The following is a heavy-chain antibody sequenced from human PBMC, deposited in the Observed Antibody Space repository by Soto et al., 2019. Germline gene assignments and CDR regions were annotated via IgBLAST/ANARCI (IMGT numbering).Heavy chain of an antibody. D-gene: IGHD6-19*01. CDR3: ARDFISVAGPLSYYYYYYGMDV. J-gene: IGHJ6*02. CDR2: IIPIFGTA. Sequence: SVKVSCKASGGTFSSYAISWVRQATGQGLEWMVGIIPIFGTANYAQKFQGRVTITADESTSTAYMELSSLRSEDTAVYYCARDFISVAGPLSYYYYYYGMDVWGQGTTVTVSS. V-gene: IGHV1-69*01. CDR1: GGTFSSYA.